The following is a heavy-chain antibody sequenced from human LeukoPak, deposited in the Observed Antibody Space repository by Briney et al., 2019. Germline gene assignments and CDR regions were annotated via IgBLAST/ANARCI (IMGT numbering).Heavy chain of an antibody. V-gene: IGHV3-20*04. D-gene: IGHD3-16*01. J-gene: IGHJ4*02. CDR3: ARVRGSYSIDY. Sequence: GGSLRLSCAASRFTFNDYGMSWVRQAPGKGLEWVSGINWNGGSTGYADSVKGRFTISRDNAKNSLYLQLNSLRVEDTAVYYCARVRGSYSIDYWGQGTLVTVSS. CDR1: RFTFNDYG. CDR2: INWNGGST.